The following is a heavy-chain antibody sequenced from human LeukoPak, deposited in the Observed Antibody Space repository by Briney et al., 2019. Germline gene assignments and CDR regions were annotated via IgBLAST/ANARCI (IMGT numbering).Heavy chain of an antibody. CDR2: ISYDGSNK. J-gene: IGHJ5*02. V-gene: IGHV3-30-3*01. CDR1: GFTFSSYA. CDR3: ARDPEDIVVVVAATYNWFDP. D-gene: IGHD2-15*01. Sequence: SGGSLRLSCAASGFTFSSYAMHWVRQAPGKGLEWVAVISYDGSNKYYADSVKGRFTISRDNSKNTLYLQMNSLRAEDTAVYYCARDPEDIVVVVAATYNWFDPWGQGTLVTVSS.